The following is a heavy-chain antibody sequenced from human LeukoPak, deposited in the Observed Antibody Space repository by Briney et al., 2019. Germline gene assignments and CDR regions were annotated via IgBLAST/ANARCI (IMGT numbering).Heavy chain of an antibody. J-gene: IGHJ6*02. CDR3: ARRTRGYSYGPYYYGMDV. CDR1: GGSFSGYY. D-gene: IGHD5-18*01. CDR2: INHSGST. Sequence: PSETLSLTCAVYGGSFSGYYWSWIRQPPGKGLEWIGEINHSGSTNYNPSLKSRVTISVDTSKNQFSLKVSTVTAADTAVYYCARRTRGYSYGPYYYGMDVWGQGTTVTVSS. V-gene: IGHV4-34*01.